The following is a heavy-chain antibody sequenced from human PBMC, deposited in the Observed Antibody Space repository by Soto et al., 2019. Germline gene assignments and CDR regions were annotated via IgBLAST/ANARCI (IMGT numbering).Heavy chain of an antibody. CDR3: WRGGSIRGMDG. Sequence: GGSLRLSCAASGFTFSSYSMNWVRQAPGKGLEWVSFISSSSSYIYYADSVKGRFTISRDNAKNSLYLQMNSLRAEDTAVYYCWRGGSIRGMDGWGQGTTVTVSS. D-gene: IGHD3-16*01. V-gene: IGHV3-21*01. J-gene: IGHJ6*02. CDR2: ISSSSSYI. CDR1: GFTFSSYS.